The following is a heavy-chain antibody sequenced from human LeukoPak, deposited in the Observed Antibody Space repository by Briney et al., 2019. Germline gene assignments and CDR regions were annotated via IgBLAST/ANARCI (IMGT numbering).Heavy chain of an antibody. J-gene: IGHJ6*02. CDR2: ISGGGGHT. V-gene: IGHV3-23*01. CDR3: AKFSGYYYGMDV. CDR1: GFTFTSYG. Sequence: PGGSLRLSCAASGFTFTSYGMTWVRQAPGEGLEWVSAISGGGGHTYYADSVKGRFTISRDNSKNTLYLQMNSLRAEDTALYYCAKFSGYYYGMDVWGQGTTVTVSS.